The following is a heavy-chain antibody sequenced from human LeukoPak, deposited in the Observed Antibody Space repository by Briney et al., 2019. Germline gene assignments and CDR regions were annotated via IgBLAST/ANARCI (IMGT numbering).Heavy chain of an antibody. Sequence: GGSLRLSCVVSGFTFSSYGFHWVRQAPGKGLEWVAGIPYDGSNEFYADSVKGRFTISRDNPKNTVYLQMNSLRAEDTAVYYCARYDYYDSSGYYWSQGTLVTVSS. CDR2: IPYDGSNE. J-gene: IGHJ4*02. CDR3: ARYDYYDSSGYY. D-gene: IGHD3-22*01. CDR1: GFTFSSYG. V-gene: IGHV3-30*03.